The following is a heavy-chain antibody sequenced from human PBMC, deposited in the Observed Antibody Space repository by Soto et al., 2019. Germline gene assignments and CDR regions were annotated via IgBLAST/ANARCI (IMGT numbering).Heavy chain of an antibody. J-gene: IGHJ5*02. CDR1: GFTFSSSA. Sequence: GASVKVSCKASGFTFSSSAIQWVRQARGQSLEWIGWIVVGNDNTKYAQKFQDRVTITRDMSTSTAYMELSNLRSEDTAVYYCARDAGYCISTSCYAPWGQGTLVTVS. CDR2: IVVGNDNT. D-gene: IGHD2-2*01. CDR3: ARDAGYCISTSCYAP. V-gene: IGHV1-58*02.